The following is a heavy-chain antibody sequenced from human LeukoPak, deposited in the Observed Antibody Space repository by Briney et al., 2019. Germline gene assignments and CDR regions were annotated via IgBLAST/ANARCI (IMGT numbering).Heavy chain of an antibody. Sequence: PSETLSLTCAVHGGSFSGYSWHWIRQSPGKGLEWIGEINRSGTTNYNESLKSRVTISVDTSKNQFSLKLSSVTAADTAMYYCARRGSENYYVDYWGQGTLVTVSS. CDR3: ARRGSENYYVDY. CDR2: INRSGTT. CDR1: GGSFSGYS. J-gene: IGHJ4*02. D-gene: IGHD3-10*01. V-gene: IGHV4-34*01.